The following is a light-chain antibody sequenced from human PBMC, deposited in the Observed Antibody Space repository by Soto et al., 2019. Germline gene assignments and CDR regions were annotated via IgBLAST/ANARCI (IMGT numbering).Light chain of an antibody. V-gene: IGKV3-11*01. J-gene: IGKJ1*01. CDR3: QQRSNWPPTWT. CDR1: QSVGNY. CDR2: DAS. Sequence: DIALTQSPATLSLSPGARATLSCRASQSVGNYLAWYQQKPGQAPRLLIYDASNRATGIPARFSGSGSGTDFTLTISSLEPDDFALYYCQQRSNWPPTWTFGQGTKVEI.